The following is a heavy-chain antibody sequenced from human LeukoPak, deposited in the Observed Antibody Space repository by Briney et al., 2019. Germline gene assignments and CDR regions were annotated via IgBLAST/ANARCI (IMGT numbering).Heavy chain of an antibody. Sequence: SETLSLTCTVSGGSISGYYWSWIRQPPGKGLEWIGYIYYSGSTNYNPSLKSRVTISVDTSKNQFSLKLSSVTAADTAVYYCASGRDIVAFDYWGQGTLVTVSS. CDR2: IYYSGST. V-gene: IGHV4-59*01. J-gene: IGHJ4*02. CDR1: GGSISGYY. CDR3: ASGRDIVAFDY. D-gene: IGHD2-15*01.